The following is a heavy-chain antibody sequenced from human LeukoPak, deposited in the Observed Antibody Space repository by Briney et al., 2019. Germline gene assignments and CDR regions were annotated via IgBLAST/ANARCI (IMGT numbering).Heavy chain of an antibody. CDR3: AREFGHCYGDNCFYFFDT. V-gene: IGHV1-18*01. J-gene: IGHJ4*02. Sequence: ASVKVSCKASGYTFTNYGITWVRQAPGQGLEWMGWINTYKGDTLYAQRFQGRVTMTADTSTNTAYMELRSLRFDDTAVYYCAREFGHCYGDNCFYFFDTWGQGFRVTVSS. CDR2: INTYKGDT. D-gene: IGHD4-23*01. CDR1: GYTFTNYG.